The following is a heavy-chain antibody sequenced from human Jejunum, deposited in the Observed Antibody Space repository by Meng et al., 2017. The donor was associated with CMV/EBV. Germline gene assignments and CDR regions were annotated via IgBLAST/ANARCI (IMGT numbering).Heavy chain of an antibody. CDR3: VKDFAWSIDF. CDR2: INHDGTET. CDR1: GVSVSARV. D-gene: IGHD3-3*01. V-gene: IGHV3-74*01. Sequence: GGYLKCPWAASGVSVSARVMTWVRQDPGQGLVWVARINHDGTETIYRDSVRGRFTVSRDNTKNTVSLEMNSLRVEDTALYYCVKDFAWSIDFWGQGVLVTVSS. J-gene: IGHJ4*02.